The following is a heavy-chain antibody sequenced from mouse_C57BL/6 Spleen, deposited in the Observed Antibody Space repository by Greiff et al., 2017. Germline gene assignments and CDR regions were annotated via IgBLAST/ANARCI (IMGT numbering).Heavy chain of an antibody. J-gene: IGHJ3*01. Sequence: QVQLQQPGAELVMPGASVKLSCKASGYTFTSYWMHWVKQRPGQGLEWIGEIDPSDSYTNYNQKFKGKSTLTVDKSSSTAYMQLSSLTSEDSAVYYCASGRCAYWGQGTLVTVSA. D-gene: IGHD4-1*01. CDR2: IDPSDSYT. CDR1: GYTFTSYW. V-gene: IGHV1-69*01. CDR3: ASGRCAY.